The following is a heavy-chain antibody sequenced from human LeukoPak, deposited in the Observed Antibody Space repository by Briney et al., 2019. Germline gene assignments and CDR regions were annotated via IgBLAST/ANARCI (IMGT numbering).Heavy chain of an antibody. V-gene: IGHV4-39*07. D-gene: IGHD6-13*01. J-gene: IGHJ4*02. CDR2: IYYSGST. CDR3: ASFPPRYSSSWYISFPFDY. Sequence: PSETLSLTCTVSGGSISSSSYYWGWIRQPPGKGLEWIGSIYYSGSTYYNPSLKSRVTISVDTSKNQFSLKLSSVTAADTAVYYCASFPPRYSSSWYISFPFDYWGQGTLVTVSS. CDR1: GGSISSSSYY.